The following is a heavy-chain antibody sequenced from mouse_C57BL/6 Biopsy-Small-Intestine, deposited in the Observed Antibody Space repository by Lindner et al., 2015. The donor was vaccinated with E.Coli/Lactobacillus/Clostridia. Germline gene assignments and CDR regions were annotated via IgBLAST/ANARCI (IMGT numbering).Heavy chain of an antibody. CDR3: VRDPGLPNAFDI. J-gene: IGHJ3*01. V-gene: IGHV1-81*01. CDR1: GGTFSSYA. CDR2: IIPIFGTA. D-gene: IGHD3-1*01. Sequence: SVKVSCKASGGTFSSYAISWVRQAPGQGLEWMGGIIPIFGTANYAQKFQGRVTITADESTSTAYMELSSLRSEDTAVYYCVRDPGLPNAFDIWGQGTMVTVSS.